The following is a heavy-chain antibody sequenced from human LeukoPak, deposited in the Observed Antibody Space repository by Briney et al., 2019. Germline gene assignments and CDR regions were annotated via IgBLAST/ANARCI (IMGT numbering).Heavy chain of an antibody. CDR2: IYPADSDT. D-gene: IGHD1-1*01. CDR1: GYSFTSYW. Sequence: GESLKISCKGSGYSFTSYWIDWVRQMPGKGLEWMGIIYPADSDTRYSPSFQGQVTISADKSISTAYLQWSSLKASDTAMYYCARLSSTGTGTLYYGMDVWGQGTTVTVSS. J-gene: IGHJ6*02. CDR3: ARLSSTGTGTLYYGMDV. V-gene: IGHV5-51*01.